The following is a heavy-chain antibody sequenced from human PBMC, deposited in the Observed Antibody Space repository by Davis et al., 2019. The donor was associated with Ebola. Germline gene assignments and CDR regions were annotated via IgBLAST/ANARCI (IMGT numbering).Heavy chain of an antibody. D-gene: IGHD4-17*01. V-gene: IGHV4-39*01. J-gene: IGHJ2*01. CDR3: ARPYPDGTTVDWYFDL. Sequence: MPSETLSLTCTVSGGSISSSSYYWGWIRQPPGKGLEWIGSIYYSGSTYYNPSLKSRVTISVDTSKNQFSLKLSSVTAADTAVYYCARPYPDGTTVDWYFDLWGRGTLVTVSS. CDR2: IYYSGST. CDR1: GGSISSSSYY.